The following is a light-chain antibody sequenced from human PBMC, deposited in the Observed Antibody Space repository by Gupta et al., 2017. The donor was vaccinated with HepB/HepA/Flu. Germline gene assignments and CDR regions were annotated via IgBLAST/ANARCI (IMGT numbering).Light chain of an antibody. Sequence: QAGLTQPPSVSTALGQTATLTCTGNNNNVGNQGAAWLQQHQGHPPKLLSYRNKNRPSGISERFSASRSGNTASLTITGLQAEDEADYYCSAWENSLGAWVFGGGTKLTVL. V-gene: IGLV10-54*04. CDR3: SAWENSLGAWV. CDR1: NNNVGNQG. CDR2: RNK. J-gene: IGLJ3*02.